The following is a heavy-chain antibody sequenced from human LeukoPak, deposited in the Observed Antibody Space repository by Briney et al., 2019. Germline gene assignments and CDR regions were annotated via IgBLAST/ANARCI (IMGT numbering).Heavy chain of an antibody. CDR3: ARDSVSTGVVRAFDY. D-gene: IGHD1-26*01. Sequence: SETLSLTCTVSGGSISSGGHYWSWIRHHPNHPPQRIGHTYYSGTTYYNPSHNSRVTTSVDTSENQFSLNLSSVTAADTAVYYCARDSVSTGVVRAFDYWGQGTLVTVAS. CDR2: TYYSGTT. CDR1: GGSISSGGHY. J-gene: IGHJ4*02. V-gene: IGHV4-31*03.